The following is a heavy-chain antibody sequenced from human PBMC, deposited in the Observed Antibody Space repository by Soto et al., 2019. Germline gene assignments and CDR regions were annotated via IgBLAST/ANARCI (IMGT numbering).Heavy chain of an antibody. D-gene: IGHD1-26*01. CDR3: ARGHLVGALDY. CDR1: GGSISGYY. Sequence: SETLSLTCTVSGGSISGYYWSWIRQPPGKGLEWIGEINHSGSTNYNPSLKSRVTISVDTSKNQFSLKLSSVTAADTAVYYCARGHLVGALDYWGQGTLVTVSS. J-gene: IGHJ4*02. V-gene: IGHV4-34*01. CDR2: INHSGST.